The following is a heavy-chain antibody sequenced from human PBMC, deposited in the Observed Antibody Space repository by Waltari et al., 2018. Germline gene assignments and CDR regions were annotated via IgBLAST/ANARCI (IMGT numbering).Heavy chain of an antibody. D-gene: IGHD2-8*01. CDR3: VRSVFMDV. J-gene: IGHJ6*02. CDR1: GSSFSTYW. V-gene: IGHV3-74*01. Sequence: EVQLVESGGGLVQPGGSLRLSCAASGSSFSTYWMNWARQAPGEGLVSVSRIKSDGSITAYADSVKGRFTISRDNAKNTLYLQMNSRRVDDTAVYYCVRSVFMDVWGQGTTVTVSS. CDR2: IKSDGSIT.